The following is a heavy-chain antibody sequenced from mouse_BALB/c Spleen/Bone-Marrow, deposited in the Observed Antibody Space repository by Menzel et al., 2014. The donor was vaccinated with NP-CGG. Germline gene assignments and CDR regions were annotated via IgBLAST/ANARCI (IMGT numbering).Heavy chain of an antibody. D-gene: IGHD2-4*01. CDR1: GFTFSSYG. J-gene: IGHJ3*01. Sequence: EVMLVESGGDLVEPGGSLKLSCAASGFTFSSYGMSWVRQTPDKRLEWVATISSGGSYTYYPDSVKGRFTISRDNAKNTLYLQMSSLKSEDTAMYYCARQDYDWFAYWGQGTLVTVSA. CDR2: ISSGGSYT. V-gene: IGHV5-6*01. CDR3: ARQDYDWFAY.